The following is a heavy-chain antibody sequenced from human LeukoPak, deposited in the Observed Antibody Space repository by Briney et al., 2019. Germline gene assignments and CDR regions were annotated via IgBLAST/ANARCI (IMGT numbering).Heavy chain of an antibody. V-gene: IGHV4-31*03. D-gene: IGHD2-2*02. CDR2: MYYSGST. Sequence: SETLSLTCTVSGGSISSGGYYWSWIRQHPGKGLEWIGYMYYSGSTYYNPSLKSRVTISVDTSKNQFSLKLSSVTAADTAVYYCARRRVGYCSSTSCYTGTFDYWGQGTLVTVSS. CDR1: GGSISSGGYY. CDR3: ARRRVGYCSSTSCYTGTFDY. J-gene: IGHJ4*02.